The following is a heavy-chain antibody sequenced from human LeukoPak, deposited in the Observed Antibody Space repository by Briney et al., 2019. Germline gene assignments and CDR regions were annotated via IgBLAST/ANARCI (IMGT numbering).Heavy chain of an antibody. CDR1: GFTVSSKH. Sequence: GGSLRLSCAASGFTVSSKHMTWVRQAPGKGLEWVSVVYSGGTTYYADSVKGRFTISRDNAKNSLFLQMNSLGVEDTAIYYCARDGYSSGSFDYWGQGTLVTVSS. J-gene: IGHJ4*02. CDR3: ARDGYSSGSFDY. D-gene: IGHD6-19*01. V-gene: IGHV3-53*01. CDR2: VYSGGTT.